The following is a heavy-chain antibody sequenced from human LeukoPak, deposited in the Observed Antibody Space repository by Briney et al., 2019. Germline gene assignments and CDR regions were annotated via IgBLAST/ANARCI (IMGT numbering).Heavy chain of an antibody. CDR1: GGSISSYY. V-gene: IGHV4-59*01. CDR2: IYYSGST. Sequence: SETLSLTCTVSGGSISSYYWSWIRQPPGKGLEWIGYIYYSGSTNYNPSLKSRVTISVDTSKNQFSLKLSPVTAADTAVYYCARTRSSSWSDYWGQGTLVTVSS. D-gene: IGHD6-13*01. J-gene: IGHJ4*02. CDR3: ARTRSSSWSDY.